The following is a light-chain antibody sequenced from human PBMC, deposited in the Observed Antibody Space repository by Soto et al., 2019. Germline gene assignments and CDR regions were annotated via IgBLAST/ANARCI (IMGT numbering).Light chain of an antibody. CDR2: SDS. CDR3: QVWDSTSDHAYVV. CDR1: NIGTKS. J-gene: IGLJ2*01. Sequence: SYELTQPPSVSVAPGKTARITCGGNNIGTKSVHWYQQKPGQAPVLVIYSDSDRPSGIPERFSGSNSGNTATLTISRVEAGDEADYYCQVWDSTSDHAYVVFGGGTKLTVL. V-gene: IGLV3-21*04.